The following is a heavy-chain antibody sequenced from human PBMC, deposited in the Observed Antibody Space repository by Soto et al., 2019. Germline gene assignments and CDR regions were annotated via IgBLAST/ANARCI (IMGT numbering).Heavy chain of an antibody. J-gene: IGHJ6*02. Sequence: QVQLVQSGAEVKKPGSSVKVSCKASGGTFSSYAISWVRQAPGQGLEWMGGIIPIFGTANYAQKFQGRVTITADESTSTDYMELSRLRSEDTAVYYCARDQDIVATIFHYGMDVWGQGTTVTVSS. CDR1: GGTFSSYA. V-gene: IGHV1-69*12. CDR2: IIPIFGTA. D-gene: IGHD5-12*01. CDR3: ARDQDIVATIFHYGMDV.